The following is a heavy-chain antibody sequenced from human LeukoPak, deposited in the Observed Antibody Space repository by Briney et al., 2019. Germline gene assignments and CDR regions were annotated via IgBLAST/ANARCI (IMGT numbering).Heavy chain of an antibody. CDR2: IKQDGSEK. Sequence: PGGSLRLSCAASGFTFSSYWMSWVRQAPGKGLEWVTDIKQDGSEKYYVDSVKGRFTISRDNAKNSLYLQMNSLRAEDTAVYYCASPVVAATGSDYWGQGTLVTVSS. D-gene: IGHD2-15*01. CDR3: ASPVVAATGSDY. J-gene: IGHJ4*02. V-gene: IGHV3-7*01. CDR1: GFTFSSYW.